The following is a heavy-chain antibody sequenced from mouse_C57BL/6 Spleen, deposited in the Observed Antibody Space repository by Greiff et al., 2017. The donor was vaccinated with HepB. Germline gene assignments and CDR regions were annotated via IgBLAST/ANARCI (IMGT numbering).Heavy chain of an antibody. CDR1: GFTFSDYG. Sequence: EVHLVESGGGLVKPGGSLKLSCAASGFTFSDYGMHWVRQAPEKGLEWVAYISSGSSTIYYADTVKGRFTISRDNAKNTLFLQMTSLRSEDTAMYYCARDAYYSNSFAYWGQGTLVTVSA. V-gene: IGHV5-17*01. CDR2: ISSGSSTI. J-gene: IGHJ3*01. CDR3: ARDAYYSNSFAY. D-gene: IGHD2-5*01.